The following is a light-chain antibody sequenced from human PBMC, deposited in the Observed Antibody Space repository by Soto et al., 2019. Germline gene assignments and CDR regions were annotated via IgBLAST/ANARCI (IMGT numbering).Light chain of an antibody. J-gene: IGLJ2*01. CDR1: SSDVGGYNY. CDR3: CSYAGSNDLV. Sequence: QSALTQPPSASGSPGQSVTISCTGTSSDVGGYNYVSWYPQHPGKAPKLMIYEVSKLPSGVPDRFSGSKSGNTASLTVSGLQAEDEADYYCCSYAGSNDLVFGGGTKLTVL. V-gene: IGLV2-8*01. CDR2: EVS.